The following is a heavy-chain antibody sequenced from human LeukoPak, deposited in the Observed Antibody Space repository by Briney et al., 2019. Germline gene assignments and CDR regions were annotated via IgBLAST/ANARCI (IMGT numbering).Heavy chain of an antibody. J-gene: IGHJ4*02. V-gene: IGHV4-59*01. D-gene: IGHD3/OR15-3a*01. CDR3: ARVAGTGSFDY. Sequence: SETLSLTCTVSGGSISSYYWSWIRQPPGKGLEWIGYIYYSGSTIYNPSLKSRVTISVDTSKNQFSLKLSSVAAADTAVYYCARVAGTGSFDYWGQGTLVTVSS. CDR2: IYYSGST. CDR1: GGSISSYY.